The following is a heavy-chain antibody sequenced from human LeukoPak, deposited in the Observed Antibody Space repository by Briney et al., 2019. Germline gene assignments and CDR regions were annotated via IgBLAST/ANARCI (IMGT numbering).Heavy chain of an antibody. CDR1: GYTFSNYG. CDR2: ITAYNGNR. V-gene: IGHV1-18*01. Sequence: VASVKVSCKTSGYTFSNYGISWVRQASGQGLEWMGWITAYNGNRLYAQRFQGRITLTTDTSTSTSYMELRSLEYDDTAIYYCARDNDKVVDHWGQGTLVTVSS. CDR3: ARDNDKVVDH. D-gene: IGHD1-1*01. J-gene: IGHJ4*01.